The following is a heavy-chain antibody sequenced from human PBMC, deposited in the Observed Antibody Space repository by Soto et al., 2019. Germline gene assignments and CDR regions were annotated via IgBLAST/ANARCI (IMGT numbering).Heavy chain of an antibody. CDR2: IYASGST. J-gene: IGHJ6*02. Sequence: VQLQESGPGLVEPSQTLSLICSVSGASITSGGFHWNWVRQRPGKGLEWIGYIYASGSTYSKPALDNRFSFSIDTSKNQVPLRLISLTAADTAVYYCARDGGNYYYFAMDVWGQWTTVMVSS. D-gene: IGHD3-10*01. CDR1: GASITSGGFH. V-gene: IGHV4-31*03. CDR3: ARDGGNYYYFAMDV.